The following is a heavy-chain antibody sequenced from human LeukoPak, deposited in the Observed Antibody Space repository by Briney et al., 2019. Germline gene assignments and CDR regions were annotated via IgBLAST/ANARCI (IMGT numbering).Heavy chain of an antibody. CDR1: AYTFSDYY. Sequence: ASVKVSCKSSAYTFSDYYVHWVRQAPGQGLEWMGWFHPSSGGAGYAQKFQGRVIMTRDTSISTAYMQLTRLTSDDTAAYYRAIKRIHGNPFDYWGQGTLVTVSS. D-gene: IGHD2/OR15-2a*01. CDR3: AIKRIHGNPFDY. J-gene: IGHJ4*02. CDR2: FHPSSGGA. V-gene: IGHV1-2*02.